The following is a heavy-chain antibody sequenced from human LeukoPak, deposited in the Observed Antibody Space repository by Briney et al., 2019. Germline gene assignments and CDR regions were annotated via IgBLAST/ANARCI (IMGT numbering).Heavy chain of an antibody. D-gene: IGHD3-3*01. CDR1: GYSISSGYY. CDR2: FYHSGST. V-gene: IGHV4-38-2*02. CDR3: ARQYYDFWSGYPWYFDL. Sequence: SETLSLTCTVSGYSISSGYYWGWIRQPPGKGLEWIGSFYHSGSTYYNPSLKSRVTVSVDTSKNQFSLKLSSVTAADTAVYYCARQYYDFWSGYPWYFDLWGRGTLVTVSS. J-gene: IGHJ2*01.